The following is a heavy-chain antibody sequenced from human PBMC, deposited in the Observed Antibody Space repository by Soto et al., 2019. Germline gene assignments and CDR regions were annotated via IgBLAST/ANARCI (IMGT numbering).Heavy chain of an antibody. J-gene: IGHJ6*02. D-gene: IGHD6-19*01. CDR2: IGTAGDP. Sequence: EVQLVESGGGLVQPGGSLRLSCAASGFTFSSYDMHWVRQATGKGLEWVSAIGTAGDPYYPGSVKGRFTISRENAKNSLYLQMNSLRAGDTAVYYCARGNPVAGTLRVYYYYGMDVWGQGTTVTVSS. V-gene: IGHV3-13*05. CDR1: GFTFSSYD. CDR3: ARGNPVAGTLRVYYYYGMDV.